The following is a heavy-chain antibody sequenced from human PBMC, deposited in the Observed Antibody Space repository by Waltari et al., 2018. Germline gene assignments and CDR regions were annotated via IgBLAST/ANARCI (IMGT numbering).Heavy chain of an antibody. V-gene: IGHV3-23*01. Sequence: EVQLLESGGGLVQPGGSLRLSCAASGFTFSSYAMSWVRQAPGKGLEWVAAISGGRGSTYCSDSVKGRFTISRDNSKNTLYLQMNSLRAEDTAVYYCAKDRRDYVWGSYRPSPFDYWGQGTLVTVSS. D-gene: IGHD3-16*02. CDR3: AKDRRDYVWGSYRPSPFDY. J-gene: IGHJ4*02. CDR1: GFTFSSYA. CDR2: ISGGRGST.